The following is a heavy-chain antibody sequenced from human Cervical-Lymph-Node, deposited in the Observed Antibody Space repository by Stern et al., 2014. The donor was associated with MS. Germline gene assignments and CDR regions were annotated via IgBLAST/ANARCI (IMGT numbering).Heavy chain of an antibody. V-gene: IGHV1-46*01. D-gene: IGHD1-26*01. CDR2: NSPSGGRT. Sequence: VQLVESGAEVRKPGASVKVSCKASGYTLTIFYIHWVRQAPGQGLEWMGINSPSGGRTTFAQKFQGRVTMTRDTSPSTVYMELNSLRSEDTAVYYCASGGEVDGGGVWGQGTAVTVFS. CDR1: GYTLTIFY. CDR3: ASGGEVDGGGV. J-gene: IGHJ6*02.